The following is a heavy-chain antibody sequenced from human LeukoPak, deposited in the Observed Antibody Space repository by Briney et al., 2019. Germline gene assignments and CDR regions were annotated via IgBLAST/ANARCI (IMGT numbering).Heavy chain of an antibody. Sequence: GSSVKVSFKASGGTFSSYAISWVRQAPGQGLEWMGGIIPIFGTANYAQKFQGRVTITADESTSTAYMELSSLRSEDTAVYYCARENYDSSGYYYGWFDPWGQGTLVTVSS. CDR1: GGTFSSYA. CDR2: IIPIFGTA. D-gene: IGHD3-22*01. V-gene: IGHV1-69*01. CDR3: ARENYDSSGYYYGWFDP. J-gene: IGHJ5*02.